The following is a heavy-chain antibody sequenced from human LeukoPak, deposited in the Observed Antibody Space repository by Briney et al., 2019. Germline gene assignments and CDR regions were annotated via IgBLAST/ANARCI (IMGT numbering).Heavy chain of an antibody. D-gene: IGHD6-6*01. J-gene: IGHJ4*02. Sequence: PSVTLSLTCTVSGGSVSSSSYYWGWIRQPPGKGLEWIGSMYYSGSTYYNPSLKSRVTISVDTSKNQFSLKLSSVTAADTAVSYCARRSIAAHTFDYWGQGTLVTVSS. CDR1: GGSVSSSSYY. V-gene: IGHV4-39*01. CDR2: MYYSGST. CDR3: ARRSIAAHTFDY.